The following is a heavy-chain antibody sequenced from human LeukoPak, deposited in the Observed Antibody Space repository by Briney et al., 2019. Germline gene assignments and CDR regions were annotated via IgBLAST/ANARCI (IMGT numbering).Heavy chain of an antibody. Sequence: SETLSLTCAVYGGSFSGYYWSWIRQPPGKGLEWIGEINHSGSTNYDPSLKSRVTISVDTSKNQFSLKLSSVTAADTAVYYCARGGSRLLWFGEPQRYYFDYWGQGTLVTVSS. D-gene: IGHD3-10*01. V-gene: IGHV4-34*01. CDR1: GGSFSGYY. CDR2: INHSGST. CDR3: ARGGSRLLWFGEPQRYYFDY. J-gene: IGHJ4*02.